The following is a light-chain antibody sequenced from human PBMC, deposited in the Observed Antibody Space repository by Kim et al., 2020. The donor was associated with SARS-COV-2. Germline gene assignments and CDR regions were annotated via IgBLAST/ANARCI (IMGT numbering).Light chain of an antibody. CDR1: QGIAKD. J-gene: IGKJ4*01. CDR3: QQYNSYPLT. Sequence: ASVGDRVTITCRASQGIAKDLAWFQQKPGKAPKSLVYGASSLQSGAPSMFSGSGSGTEFTLTITSLQPEDFAAYFCQQYNSYPLTFGGGTKVDIK. CDR2: GAS. V-gene: IGKV1-16*01.